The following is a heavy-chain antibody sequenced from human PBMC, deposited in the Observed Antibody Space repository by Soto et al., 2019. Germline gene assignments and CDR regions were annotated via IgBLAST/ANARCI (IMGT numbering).Heavy chain of an antibody. Sequence: GGSLRLSCTASGFTFSSYWMHWVRQAPGKGLEWVSSISSSSSYIYYADSVKGRFTISRDNAKNSLYLQMNSLRAEDTAVYYCARGSALVTREPEFDYWGQGTLVTVSS. J-gene: IGHJ4*02. CDR1: GFTFSSYW. CDR2: ISSSSSYI. CDR3: ARGSALVTREPEFDY. V-gene: IGHV3-21*01. D-gene: IGHD1-1*01.